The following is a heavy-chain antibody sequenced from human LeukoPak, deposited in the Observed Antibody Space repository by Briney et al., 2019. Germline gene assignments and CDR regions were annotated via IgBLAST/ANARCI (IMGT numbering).Heavy chain of an antibody. CDR1: GGSISSYY. CDR2: IYYSGST. CDR3: ATYGDYSDYYFDY. Sequence: SETLSLTCTVSGGSISSYYWSWIRQPPGKGLEWIGYIYYSGSTNYNPSLKSRVTISVDTSKNQFSLKLSSVTAADTAVYYCATYGDYSDYYFDYWGQGTLVTVSS. V-gene: IGHV4-59*01. D-gene: IGHD4-17*01. J-gene: IGHJ4*02.